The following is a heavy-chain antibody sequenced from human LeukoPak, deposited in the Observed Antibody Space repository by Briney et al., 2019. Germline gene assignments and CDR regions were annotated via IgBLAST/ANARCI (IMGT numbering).Heavy chain of an antibody. D-gene: IGHD1-26*01. CDR1: GGSISSGGYY. CDR3: ARVKVGANRYFDY. J-gene: IGHJ4*03. V-gene: IGHV4-30-2*01. CDR2: IYHSGST. Sequence: SQTLSLTCTVSGGSISSGGYYWSWIRQPPGKGLEWIGYIYHSGSTYYNPSLKSRVTISVDRSKNQFSLKLSSVTAADTAVYYCARVKVGANRYFDYWGQGTMVTVSS.